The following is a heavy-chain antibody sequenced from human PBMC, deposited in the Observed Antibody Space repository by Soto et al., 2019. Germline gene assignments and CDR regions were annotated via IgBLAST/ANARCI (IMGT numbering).Heavy chain of an antibody. CDR3: ARDTDTVTGRSWYFDL. J-gene: IGHJ2*01. CDR2: IYHSGST. D-gene: IGHD4-17*01. CDR1: GGSISSSNW. Sequence: QVQLQESGPGLVKPSGTLSLTCAVSGGSISSSNWWSWVRQPPGKGLEWIGEIYHSGSTNYNPSLKSRVTISVDKAKNHSSLKLSSVTAADTAVYYCARDTDTVTGRSWYFDLWGRGTLVTVSS. V-gene: IGHV4-4*02.